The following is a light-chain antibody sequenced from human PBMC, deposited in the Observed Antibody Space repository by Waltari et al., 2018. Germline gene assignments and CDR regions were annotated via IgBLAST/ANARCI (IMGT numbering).Light chain of an antibody. CDR2: KNN. V-gene: IGLV1-47*01. CDR3: AEWDDSLSGLV. Sequence: QSVLTQPPSASGTPGQKVTISCNGSSSNIGSNSVYWYQQFHGTAPKLLIFKNNPRPSGVPDRFSDSKSGTSASLAINGLRSEDEADYYCAEWDDSLSGLVLGGGTKVTVL. J-gene: IGLJ3*02. CDR1: SSNIGSNS.